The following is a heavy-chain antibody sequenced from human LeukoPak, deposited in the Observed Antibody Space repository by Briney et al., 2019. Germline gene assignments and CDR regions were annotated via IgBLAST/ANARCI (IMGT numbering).Heavy chain of an antibody. CDR3: AREVGYSGGMDV. Sequence: GGSLRLSCAASGFTFSSYDMHWVRHATGKGLEWVSDIGTAGDTYYPGSVKGRFTISRENVKNSLYLQMSSLRAGDTAVYYCAREVGYSGGMDVWGQGTTVTVSS. D-gene: IGHD2-8*02. J-gene: IGHJ6*02. CDR2: IGTAGDT. V-gene: IGHV3-13*01. CDR1: GFTFSSYD.